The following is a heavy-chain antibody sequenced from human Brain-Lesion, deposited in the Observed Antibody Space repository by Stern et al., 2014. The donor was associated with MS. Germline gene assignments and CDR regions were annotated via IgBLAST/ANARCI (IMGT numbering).Heavy chain of an antibody. CDR1: GGSISSGGYY. V-gene: IGHV4-61*02. CDR3: ARGRVVPGFQYYATDV. Sequence: QVQLVQSGPGLVKPSQTLSLSCTVSGGSISSGGYYWSWIRQPAGKGLEWIGRIFNSGSTSYNPSPKSRVPISINPSKTQFSLRLNSMTAADTAVYYCARGRVVPGFQYYATDVWGQGTTVIVSS. D-gene: IGHD2-2*01. J-gene: IGHJ6*02. CDR2: IFNSGST.